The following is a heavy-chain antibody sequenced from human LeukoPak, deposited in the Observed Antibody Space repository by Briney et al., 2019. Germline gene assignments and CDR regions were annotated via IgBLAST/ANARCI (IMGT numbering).Heavy chain of an antibody. Sequence: GGSLRLSCAASGFTFTSYWMHWVRHATGKGLVWVSRSNSDGSSTSYADAVQGRFTMSRDNAKDMLNLEMNSLRAEDTALHCGARAVEYSSSWYDYWGQGTLVTVSS. CDR3: ARAVEYSSSWYDY. V-gene: IGHV3-74*01. CDR2: SNSDGSST. CDR1: GFTFTSYW. D-gene: IGHD6-13*01. J-gene: IGHJ4*02.